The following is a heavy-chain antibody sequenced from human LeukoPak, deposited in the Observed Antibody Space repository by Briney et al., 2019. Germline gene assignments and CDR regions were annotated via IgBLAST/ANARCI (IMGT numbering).Heavy chain of an antibody. J-gene: IGHJ4*02. Sequence: GGSLRLSCAASGFTFSSYSMNWVRQAPGKGLEWVSYISSSSSTIYYADSVKGRFTISRDNAKNSLYLQMNSLRAEDTAVYYCARDKYCSGGSCYGYWGQGTLVTVSS. V-gene: IGHV3-48*01. CDR3: ARDKYCSGGSCYGY. D-gene: IGHD2-15*01. CDR1: GFTFSSYS. CDR2: ISSSSSTI.